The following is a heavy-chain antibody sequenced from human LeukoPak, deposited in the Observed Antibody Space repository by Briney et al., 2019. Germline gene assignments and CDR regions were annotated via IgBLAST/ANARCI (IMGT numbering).Heavy chain of an antibody. CDR2: IRYDGSNK. D-gene: IGHD6-19*01. Sequence: PGGSLRLSCAASGFTFSSYGMHWVRQAPGKGLEWVAFIRYDGSNKYYADPVKGRFTISRDNAKNSLFLQMNSLRAEDTAVYYCAREYGSGWYSGYWGQGTLVTVSS. J-gene: IGHJ4*02. CDR1: GFTFSSYG. CDR3: AREYGSGWYSGY. V-gene: IGHV3-30*02.